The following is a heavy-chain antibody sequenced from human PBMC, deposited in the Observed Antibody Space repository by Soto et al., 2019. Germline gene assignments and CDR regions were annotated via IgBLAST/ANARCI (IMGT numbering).Heavy chain of an antibody. CDR1: GSSINSSGSY. CDR2: MFYGVST. Sequence: PSETLSLTCTVSGSSINSSGSYWGWIRQPPGKGLEWIGSMFYGVSTYYNPSLKSRVTVSVDTSKNQFSLNLRSVTAADTAVYYCARLPSRHLVDYWGQGTLVTVSS. J-gene: IGHJ4*02. D-gene: IGHD3-3*02. V-gene: IGHV4-39*01. CDR3: ARLPSRHLVDY.